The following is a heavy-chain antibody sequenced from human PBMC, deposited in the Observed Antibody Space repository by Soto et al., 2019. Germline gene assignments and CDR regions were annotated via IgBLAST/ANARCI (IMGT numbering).Heavy chain of an antibody. CDR3: ARDPGSGYYDSSGNSYYYGMDV. CDR1: GGSISSYY. D-gene: IGHD3-22*01. CDR2: IYYSGST. J-gene: IGHJ6*02. V-gene: IGHV4-59*01. Sequence: SETLSLTCTVSGGSISSYYWSWIRQPPGKGLEWFGYIYYSGSTNYNPSLKSRVTISVDTSKNQFSLKLSSVTAADTAGYYCARDPGSGYYDSSGNSYYYGMDVWGQGTTVTVSS.